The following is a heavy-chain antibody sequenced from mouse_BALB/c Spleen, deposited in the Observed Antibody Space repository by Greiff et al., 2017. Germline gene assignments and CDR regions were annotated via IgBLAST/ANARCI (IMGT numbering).Heavy chain of an antibody. Sequence: EVKLVESGPGLVKPSQSLSLTCTVTGYSITSDYAWNWIRQFPGNKLEWMGYISYSGSTSYNPSLKSRISITRDTSKNQFFLQLNSVTTEDTATYYCARRHYYGSSYSYFDYWGQGTTLTVSS. CDR3: ARRHYYGSSYSYFDY. CDR2: ISYSGST. J-gene: IGHJ2*01. V-gene: IGHV3-2*02. D-gene: IGHD1-1*01. CDR1: GYSITSDYA.